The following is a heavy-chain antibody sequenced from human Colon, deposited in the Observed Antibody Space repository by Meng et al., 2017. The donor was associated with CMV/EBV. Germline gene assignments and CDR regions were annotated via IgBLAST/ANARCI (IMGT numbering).Heavy chain of an antibody. J-gene: IGHJ6*02. D-gene: IGHD1-1*01. CDR1: GFLVDSNF. CDR3: VRYENLQHGMDV. V-gene: IGHV3-66*02. Sequence: GESLKISCAASGFLVDSNFMNWVRQAPGKGLEWVSVLYSGGSVFYADAVKGRFTISRDTSNNTLHLQMNSLSVEDTAVYYCVRYENLQHGMDVWGQGTTVTVSS. CDR2: LYSGGSV.